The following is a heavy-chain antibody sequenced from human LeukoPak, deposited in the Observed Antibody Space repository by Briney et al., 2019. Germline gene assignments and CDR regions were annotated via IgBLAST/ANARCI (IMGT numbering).Heavy chain of an antibody. D-gene: IGHD1-26*01. Sequence: SETLSLTCAVYGGSFSGYYWSWIRQPPGKGLEWIGEINHSGSTNYNPSLKSRVTISVDTSKNQFPLKLSSVTAADTAVYYCAREGGSSTAFDIWGQGTMVTVSS. CDR2: INHSGST. CDR1: GGSFSGYY. J-gene: IGHJ3*02. V-gene: IGHV4-34*01. CDR3: AREGGSSTAFDI.